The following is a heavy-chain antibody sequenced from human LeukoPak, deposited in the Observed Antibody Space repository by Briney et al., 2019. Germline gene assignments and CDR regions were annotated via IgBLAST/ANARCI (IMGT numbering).Heavy chain of an antibody. V-gene: IGHV3-48*04. CDR1: GFTFSSYN. J-gene: IGHJ4*02. CDR3: ARGSIVGASKLGY. D-gene: IGHD1-26*01. Sequence: PGGSLRLSCAASGFTFSSYNMNWVRQAPGKGLEWVSYISSSSRTIYYADSVKGRFTISRDNAKNSLYLQMNSLRAEDTAVYYCARGSIVGASKLGYWGQGTLVTVSS. CDR2: ISSSSRTI.